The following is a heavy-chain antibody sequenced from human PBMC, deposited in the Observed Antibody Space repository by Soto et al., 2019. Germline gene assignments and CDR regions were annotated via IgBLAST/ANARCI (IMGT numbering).Heavy chain of an antibody. CDR2: INPSGGRT. D-gene: IGHD3-22*01. Sequence: ASVKVSCKASGNSFTTYYMHWVRQAPGQGLEWMGIINPSGGRTTYAQKFQGRVTMTRDTSTSTFHMEPSSLTSEDTAVYYCAGLYHYDSSGYYDYWGQGTPVTVSS. CDR3: AGLYHYDSSGYYDY. CDR1: GNSFTTYY. V-gene: IGHV1-46*01. J-gene: IGHJ4*02.